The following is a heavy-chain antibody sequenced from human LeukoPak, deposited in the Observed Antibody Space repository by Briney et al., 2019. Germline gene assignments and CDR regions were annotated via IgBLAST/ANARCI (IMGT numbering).Heavy chain of an antibody. D-gene: IGHD5-18*01. CDR1: GFTFSDYD. V-gene: IGHV3-48*03. CDR3: ASEDGDYGYDNYFDS. CDR2: ITKRSRVI. Sequence: GSLRLSCAASGFTFSDYDMNWFRQTPGKGLEWVSTITKRSRVIYYADSVKGRFTISRDNANDLLFLQMDSLRLDDTALYYCASEDGDYGYDNYFDSWGQGTRVTVSS. J-gene: IGHJ5*01.